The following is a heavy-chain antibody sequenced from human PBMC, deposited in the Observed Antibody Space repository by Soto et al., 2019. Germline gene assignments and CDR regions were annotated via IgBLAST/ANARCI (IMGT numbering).Heavy chain of an antibody. J-gene: IGHJ4*02. V-gene: IGHV2-5*02. CDR1: GFSLSTSGVG. CDR2: IYWDDDK. D-gene: IGHD3-9*01. Sequence: QITLKESGPTLVKPTQTLTLTCTFSGFSLSTSGVGVGWIRQPPGKALEWLALIYWDDDKRYSPSLKSRLTITKDTSKDQVVLTMTNMDPVDTATYYCAHSIRYFDWLHRYFDYWGQGTLVTVSS. CDR3: AHSIRYFDWLHRYFDY.